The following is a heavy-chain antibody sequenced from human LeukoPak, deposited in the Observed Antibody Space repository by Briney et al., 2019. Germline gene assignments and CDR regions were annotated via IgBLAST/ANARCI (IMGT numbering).Heavy chain of an antibody. CDR1: GFTFSSYS. CDR2: ISSSSSYI. CDR3: AGSFDSSSWYFIATNFDY. V-gene: IGHV3-21*01. D-gene: IGHD6-13*01. Sequence: GGSLRLSCAASGFTFSSYSMNWVRQAPGKGLEWVSSISSSSSYIYYADSVKGRFTISRDNAKNSLYLQMNSLRAEDTAVYYCAGSFDSSSWYFIATNFDYWGQGTLVTVSS. J-gene: IGHJ4*02.